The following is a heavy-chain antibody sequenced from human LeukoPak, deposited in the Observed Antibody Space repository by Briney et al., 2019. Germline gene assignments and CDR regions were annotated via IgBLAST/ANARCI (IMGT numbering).Heavy chain of an antibody. Sequence: GGSLRLSCAASGFTFSSYGMHWVRQAPGKGLEWVTFIRYDGSNQYYADSVKGRFTIPRDNSKNTLYLQMNSLRAEDTAVYYCAREDGNYPPDSPGYYYYYMDVWGKGTTVTVSS. CDR1: GFTFSSYG. CDR3: AREDGNYPPDSPGYYYYYMDV. J-gene: IGHJ6*03. CDR2: IRYDGSNQ. V-gene: IGHV3-30*02. D-gene: IGHD4-17*01.